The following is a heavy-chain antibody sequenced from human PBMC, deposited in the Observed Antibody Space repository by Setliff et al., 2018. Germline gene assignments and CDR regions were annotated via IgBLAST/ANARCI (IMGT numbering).Heavy chain of an antibody. CDR1: GGSINNGSYY. CDR2: IYTSGST. D-gene: IGHD2-15*01. CDR3: ASAAAGYCSGRSCYAKLYFDY. Sequence: NPSETLSLTCTVSGGSINNGSYYWSWIRQPAGKGLEWIGHIYTSGSTNYNPSLKSRVTISVDTSKNQFSLKLSSVTAADTAVYYCASAAAGYCSGRSCYAKLYFDYWGQGTPVTVSS. V-gene: IGHV4-61*09. J-gene: IGHJ4*02.